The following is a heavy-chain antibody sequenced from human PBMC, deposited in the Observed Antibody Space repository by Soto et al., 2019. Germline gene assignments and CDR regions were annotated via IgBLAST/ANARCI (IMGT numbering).Heavy chain of an antibody. V-gene: IGHV3-15*07. CDR3: TTVPSIAARPGWGFYYYYGMDV. D-gene: IGHD6-6*01. Sequence: GGSLRLSCAASGFTFSNAWMNWVRQAPGKGLEWVGRIKSKTDGGTTDYAAPVKGRFTISRDDSKNTLYLQMNSLKTEDTAVYYCTTVPSIAARPGWGFYYYYGMDVWGQGTTVTVSS. J-gene: IGHJ6*02. CDR1: GFTFSNAW. CDR2: IKSKTDGGTT.